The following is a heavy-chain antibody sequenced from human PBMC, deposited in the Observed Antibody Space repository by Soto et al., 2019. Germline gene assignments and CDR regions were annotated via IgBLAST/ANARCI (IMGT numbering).Heavy chain of an antibody. CDR2: IYYSGST. D-gene: IGHD6-13*01. V-gene: IGHV4-59*08. J-gene: IGHJ4*02. Sequence: SETLSLTCTVSGGSISSYYWSWIRQPPGKGLEWIGYIYYSGSTNYNPSLKSRVTISVDTSKNQFSLKLNSMTAADTAVYYCARHGPIAAAGTVFDYWGQGTLVTVSS. CDR3: ARHGPIAAAGTVFDY. CDR1: GGSISSYY.